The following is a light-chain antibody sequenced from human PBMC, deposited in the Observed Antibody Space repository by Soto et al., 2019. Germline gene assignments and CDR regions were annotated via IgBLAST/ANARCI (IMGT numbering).Light chain of an antibody. CDR1: NSDVGAYNY. V-gene: IGLV2-11*01. CDR2: DVT. J-gene: IGLJ3*02. Sequence: QSALTQPRSVSGSPGQSVTFSCTGTNSDVGAYNYVSWYQQHPGKAPKLMIYDVTKRPSGVPDRFSGSKYGNTASLTISGLQAEDEADYYCCSYAGSYSWVFGGGTKLTVL. CDR3: CSYAGSYSWV.